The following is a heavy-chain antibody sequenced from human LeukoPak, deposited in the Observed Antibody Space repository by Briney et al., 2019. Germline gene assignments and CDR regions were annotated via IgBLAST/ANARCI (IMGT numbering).Heavy chain of an antibody. CDR2: IIPIFGTV. V-gene: IGHV1-69*05. CDR3: ARDVTACGGDCINWFDP. J-gene: IGHJ5*02. CDR1: GGTFSSYA. Sequence: SVKVSCKASGGTFSSYAISWVRQGPRQGLEWMGGIIPIFGTVNDPEKCQGRVTMTTDESTSTAYMELSSLRLEDTAVYYCARDVTACGGDCINWFDPWGQGTLVTVSS. D-gene: IGHD2-21*02.